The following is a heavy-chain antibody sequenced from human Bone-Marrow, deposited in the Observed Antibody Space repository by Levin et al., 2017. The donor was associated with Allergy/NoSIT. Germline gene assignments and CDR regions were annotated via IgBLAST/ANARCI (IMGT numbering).Heavy chain of an antibody. J-gene: IGHJ4*02. CDR3: ARLGEEAGVTLSFDY. CDR2: IRSRANNYAT. Sequence: GESLKISCAASGFTLSASGVHWVRQASGKGLEWVGRIRSRANNYATGVAESVRGRFTVSRDDSKNTAYLQMNSLKTEDTAVYYCARLGEEAGVTLSFDYWGQGSLVTVSS. V-gene: IGHV3-73*01. CDR1: GFTLSASG. D-gene: IGHD3-16*01.